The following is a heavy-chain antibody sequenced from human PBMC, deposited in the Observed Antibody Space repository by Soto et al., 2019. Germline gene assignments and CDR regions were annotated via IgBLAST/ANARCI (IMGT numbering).Heavy chain of an antibody. CDR2: ISYSGST. V-gene: IGHV4-30-4*01. J-gene: IGHJ4*02. CDR3: ATMGTPATGLYVFDY. D-gene: IGHD2-15*01. CDR1: GGSISSGNYY. Sequence: QVQLQESGPGLVKPSQTLSLTCTVSGGSISSGNYYWSWIRQPPGKGLEWIGFISYSGSTYYSTSLKSRVTISVDPSKSQFSLNLSFVTAADTAVYYWATMGTPATGLYVFDYWGQGSLVTVSS.